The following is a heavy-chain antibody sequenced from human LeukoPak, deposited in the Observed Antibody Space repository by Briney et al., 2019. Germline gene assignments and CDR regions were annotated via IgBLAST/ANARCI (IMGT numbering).Heavy chain of an antibody. V-gene: IGHV3-23*01. CDR1: GFTFTKYA. CDR2: ISANGSST. Sequence: GGSLRLSCAASGFTFTKYAMTWVRQAPGKGQEWVSTISANGSSTYYADSVQGRFTISRDNSDNTLYLQMNGLKAEDTAVYFCAGESHANYDYWGQGTLVTVSS. D-gene: IGHD1-7*01. J-gene: IGHJ4*02. CDR3: AGESHANYDY.